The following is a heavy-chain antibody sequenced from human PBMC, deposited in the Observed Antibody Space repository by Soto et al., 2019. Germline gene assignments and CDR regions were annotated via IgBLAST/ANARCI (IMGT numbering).Heavy chain of an antibody. CDR3: ARDHISSGSLVDY. V-gene: IGHV3-48*01. D-gene: IGHD6-19*01. CDR2: ISSSSNSI. CDR1: GFTFSDYS. J-gene: IGHJ4*02. Sequence: GGSLRLSCAASGFTFSDYSMNWVRQAPGKGLEWLSYISSSSNSIYYADSVKGRFTISRDNAKNSVNLQMNSLRAEDTAVYYCARDHISSGSLVDYWGQGTLVTVSS.